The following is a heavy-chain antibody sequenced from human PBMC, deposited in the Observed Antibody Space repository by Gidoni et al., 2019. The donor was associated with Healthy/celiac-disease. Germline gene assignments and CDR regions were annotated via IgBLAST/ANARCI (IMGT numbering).Heavy chain of an antibody. CDR1: GFTFRSYA. CDR2: ISGSGGST. Sequence: EVQLLESGGGLVQPGGSLRLSCAASGFTFRSYAMSWVRQTPGEGLEWVSAISGSGGSTYYAYSVKGRFTISRVNSKNTLYLQMNILRAEDTAVYDCAKDSALDSSVFYYSESHPECSFDYWGQGTLVTVSS. V-gene: IGHV3-23*01. D-gene: IGHD3-22*01. J-gene: IGHJ4*02. CDR3: AKDSALDSSVFYYSESHPECSFDY.